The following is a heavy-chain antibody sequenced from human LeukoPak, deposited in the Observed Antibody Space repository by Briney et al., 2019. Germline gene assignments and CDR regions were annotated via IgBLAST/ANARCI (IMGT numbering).Heavy chain of an antibody. CDR1: GFTFSSYA. D-gene: IGHD2-15*01. Sequence: PGASLRLSCAASGFTFSSYAMSWVRQAPGKGLEWVAVISYDGSNKYYADSVKGRFTISRDNSKNTLYLQMNSLRAEDTAVYYCARDRLGYCSGGSCHPLDYWGQGTLVTVSS. V-gene: IGHV3-30-3*01. CDR3: ARDRLGYCSGGSCHPLDY. J-gene: IGHJ4*02. CDR2: ISYDGSNK.